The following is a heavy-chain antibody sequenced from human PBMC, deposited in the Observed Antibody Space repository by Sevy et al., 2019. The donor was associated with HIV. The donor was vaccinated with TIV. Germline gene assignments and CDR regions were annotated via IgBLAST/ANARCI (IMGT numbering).Heavy chain of an antibody. CDR3: ATPSPNYYGSASYYSH. V-gene: IGHV1-24*01. CDR2: FDPEDGET. J-gene: IGHJ4*02. Sequence: ASVKVSCKVSGYTLTELSMHWVRQAPGKGLEWLGGFDPEDGETIYPQKFQGRVTMTEDTSTDIAYMELSSLRSEDTAVYYCATPSPNYYGSASYYSHWGQGTLVTVSS. D-gene: IGHD3-10*01. CDR1: GYTLTELS.